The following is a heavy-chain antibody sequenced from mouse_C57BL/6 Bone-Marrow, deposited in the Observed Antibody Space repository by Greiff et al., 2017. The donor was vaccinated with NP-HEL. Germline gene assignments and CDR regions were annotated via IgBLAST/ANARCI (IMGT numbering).Heavy chain of an antibody. D-gene: IGHD1-1*01. CDR1: GYTFTDYY. V-gene: IGHV1-26*01. Sequence: EVQLQQSGPELVKPGASVKISCKASGYTFTDYYMNWVKQSHGKSLEWIGDINPNNGGTSYNQQFKGKATLTVDKYSSTAYMELRSLTSEDSAVYYCARGGFTTVVATYWYFDVWGTGTTVTVSA. J-gene: IGHJ1*03. CDR2: INPNNGGT. CDR3: ARGGFTTVVATYWYFDV.